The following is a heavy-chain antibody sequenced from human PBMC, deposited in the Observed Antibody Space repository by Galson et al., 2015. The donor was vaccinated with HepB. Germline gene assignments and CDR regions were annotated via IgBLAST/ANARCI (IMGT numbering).Heavy chain of an antibody. V-gene: IGHV3-11*01. Sequence: SLRLSCAASGFTFSDYYMSWIRQAPGKGLEWISYISSSDNTIYYADSVKGRFTISRDNAKNSLFLQMNSLRAEDTAVYYCARWMARAFPVPIFDYWGQGTLVTVSS. J-gene: IGHJ4*02. D-gene: IGHD5-24*01. CDR3: ARWMARAFPVPIFDY. CDR2: ISSSDNTI. CDR1: GFTFSDYY.